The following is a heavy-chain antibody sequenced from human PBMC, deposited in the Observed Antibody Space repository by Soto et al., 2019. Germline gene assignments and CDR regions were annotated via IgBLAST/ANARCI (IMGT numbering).Heavy chain of an antibody. Sequence: KTSETLSLTCSFSVCAFTRNNCCTCVRQPPGQCLEWIGEIYRTGSTNYNPSLKSRVNISLDKSENQFSLKVTSLTAADTAVYYCESREKGTSVDSWGQRTLVSVSS. V-gene: IGHV4-4*02. CDR3: ESREKGTSVDS. D-gene: IGHD1-7*01. CDR2: IYRTGST. CDR1: VCAFTRNNC. J-gene: IGHJ5*01.